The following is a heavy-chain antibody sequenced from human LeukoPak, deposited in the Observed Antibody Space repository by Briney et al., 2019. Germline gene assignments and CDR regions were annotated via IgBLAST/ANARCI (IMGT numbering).Heavy chain of an antibody. CDR1: GDSIRSNNYY. D-gene: IGHD5-24*01. Sequence: SETLSLTCTVSGDSIRSNNYYWGWIRQPPGKGLEWIGSIYDTGSTYYNPSLKSRVTISVDTSKNQFSLKLSSVTAADTAVYYCASGKERVDYWGQGTLVTVSS. CDR3: ASGKERVDY. V-gene: IGHV4-39*07. J-gene: IGHJ4*02. CDR2: IYDTGST.